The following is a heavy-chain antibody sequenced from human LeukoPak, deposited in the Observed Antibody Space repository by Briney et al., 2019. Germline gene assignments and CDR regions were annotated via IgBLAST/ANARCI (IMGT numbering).Heavy chain of an antibody. CDR3: ARQLISGEGYYFDY. J-gene: IGHJ4*02. CDR1: GFTFSSYG. V-gene: IGHV3-30*02. D-gene: IGHD7-27*01. CDR2: IRYDGSNK. Sequence: GGSLRLSCAASGFTFSSYGMHWVRQAPCKGLEWVAFIRYDGSNKYYADSVKGRFTISRDNSKNTLYLQMNSLRAEDTAVYYCARQLISGEGYYFDYWGQGTLVTVSS.